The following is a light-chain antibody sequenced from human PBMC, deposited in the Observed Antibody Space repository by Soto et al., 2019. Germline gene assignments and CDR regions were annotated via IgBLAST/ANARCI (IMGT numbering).Light chain of an antibody. Sequence: AVQMTQSPSSLSASIGDTVTITCRASHVVSNYLAWYQQKPGNPPKALIYAASFLQSGVPSRFSGSGSGTDFSLTISFLQSEDFATYYCQHYYSYPYTFRQGTTLE. CDR1: HVVSNY. CDR2: AAS. J-gene: IGKJ2*01. V-gene: IGKV1-8*01. CDR3: QHYYSYPYT.